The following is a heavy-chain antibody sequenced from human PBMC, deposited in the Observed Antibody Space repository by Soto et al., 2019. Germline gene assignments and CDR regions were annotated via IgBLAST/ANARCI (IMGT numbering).Heavy chain of an antibody. D-gene: IGHD6-13*01. CDR3: AKDLHSSSWDYYGMDV. CDR2: ISYDGSNK. J-gene: IGHJ6*02. CDR1: GFTFSSYG. Sequence: GGSLRLSCAASGFTFSSYGMHWVRQAPGKGLEWVAVISYDGSNKYYADSVKGRFTISRDNSKNTLYLQMNSLRAEDTAVYYCAKDLHSSSWDYYGMDVWGQGTTVTVSS. V-gene: IGHV3-30*18.